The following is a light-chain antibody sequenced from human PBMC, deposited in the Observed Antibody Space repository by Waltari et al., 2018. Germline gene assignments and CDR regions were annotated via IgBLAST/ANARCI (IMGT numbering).Light chain of an antibody. CDR2: GAS. V-gene: IGKV3-15*01. Sequence: EIVMTQSPATLSVSPGERATPSCRASQRVRSNLAWYQQKPGQAPRLPTYGASTRATGIPARFSGSGSGTVFTLTITSLQSEDFAIYYCQQYNNWPPIYTFGQGTKLDIK. CDR1: QRVRSN. CDR3: QQYNNWPPIYT. J-gene: IGKJ2*01.